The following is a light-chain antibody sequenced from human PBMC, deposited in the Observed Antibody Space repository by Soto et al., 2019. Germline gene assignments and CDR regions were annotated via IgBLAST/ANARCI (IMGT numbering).Light chain of an antibody. CDR2: AAS. CDR1: QGISNR. CDR3: QQANSFPIT. Sequence: DIHMTQSPSSVSASVGDRVTILCRASQGISNRLAWYQQKPGKAPKLLIYAASSLQSGVPSRFSGSGSGTDFTLTISSLQTEDFATYYCQQANSFPITFGQGTRLEIK. V-gene: IGKV1D-12*01. J-gene: IGKJ5*01.